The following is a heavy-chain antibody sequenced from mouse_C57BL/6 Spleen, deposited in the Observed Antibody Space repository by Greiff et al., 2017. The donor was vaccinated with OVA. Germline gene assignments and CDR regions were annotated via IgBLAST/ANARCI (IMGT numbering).Heavy chain of an antibody. V-gene: IGHV1-26*01. CDR3: ARGDDYDGGPFAY. CDR2: INPNNGGT. J-gene: IGHJ3*01. Sequence: VQLQQSGPELVKPGASVKISCKASGYTFTDYYMNWVKQSHGKSLEWIGDINPNNGGTSYNQKFKGKATLTVDKSSSTAYMELRSLTSEDSAVYYCARGDDYDGGPFAYWGQGTLVTVSA. D-gene: IGHD2-4*01. CDR1: GYTFTDYY.